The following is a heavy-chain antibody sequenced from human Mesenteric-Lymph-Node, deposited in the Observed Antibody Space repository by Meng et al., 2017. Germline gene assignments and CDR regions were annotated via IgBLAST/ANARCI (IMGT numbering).Heavy chain of an antibody. CDR1: GFTFTSHG. J-gene: IGHJ5*02. V-gene: IGHV1-18*01. D-gene: IGHD5-18*01. CDR2: ISAYNGGT. Sequence: ASVKVSCKASGFTFTSHGFTWVRQAPGQGLECMGWISAYNGGTNYAQKFQGRVTMTTDTSTSTVYMELRSLRSDDTAIYYCARADDPWPWTHYPPWGQGTLVTVSS. CDR3: ARADDPWPWTHYPP.